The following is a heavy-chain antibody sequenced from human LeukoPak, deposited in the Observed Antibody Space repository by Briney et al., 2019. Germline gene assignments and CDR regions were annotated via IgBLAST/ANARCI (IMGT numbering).Heavy chain of an antibody. V-gene: IGHV4-30-2*01. Sequence: KPSETLSLTCTVSGGSISSGGYYWSWIRQPPGKGLEWIGYIYHSGSTYYNPSLKSRVTISVDRSKNQFSLKLSSVTAADTAVYYCARVDTAMVKVAAFDIWGQGTMVTVSS. CDR3: ARVDTAMVKVAAFDI. J-gene: IGHJ3*02. CDR2: IYHSGST. CDR1: GGSISSGGYY. D-gene: IGHD5-18*01.